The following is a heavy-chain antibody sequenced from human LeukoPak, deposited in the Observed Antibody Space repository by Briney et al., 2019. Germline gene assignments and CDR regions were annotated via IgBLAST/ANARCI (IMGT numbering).Heavy chain of an antibody. Sequence: SETLSLTCTVSGGSISDHYWSWIRQPPGKGLEWIGYMFNSGGTKYNPSLESRVTISGDTSRNQFSLKVKSVTAADTAVYYCARSLNGHCFEYWGQGTLVTVS. J-gene: IGHJ4*02. D-gene: IGHD2-8*01. CDR2: MFNSGGT. V-gene: IGHV4-59*11. CDR1: GGSISDHY. CDR3: ARSLNGHCFEY.